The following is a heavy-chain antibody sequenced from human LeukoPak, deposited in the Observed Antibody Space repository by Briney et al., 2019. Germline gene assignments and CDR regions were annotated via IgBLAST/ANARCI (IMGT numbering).Heavy chain of an antibody. J-gene: IGHJ4*02. CDR3: ATPPYDSSGLVDY. CDR2: ISYDGSNK. D-gene: IGHD3-22*01. Sequence: GGSLRLSCAASGFTFSSYAMHWVRQAPGKGLEWVAVISYDGSNKYYADSVKGRFTISRDNSKNTLYLQMNSLRAEDTAVYYCATPPYDSSGLVDYWGQGTLVTVSS. V-gene: IGHV3-30-3*01. CDR1: GFTFSSYA.